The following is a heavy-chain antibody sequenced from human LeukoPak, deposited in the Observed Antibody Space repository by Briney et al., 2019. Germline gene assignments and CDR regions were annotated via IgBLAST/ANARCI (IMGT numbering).Heavy chain of an antibody. CDR3: ARAHGVAMAKGGYYYYYYMDV. V-gene: IGHV1-8*01. Sequence: ASVKVSCKASGYTFTSYDTNWVRQATGQGLEWIGWMNPNSGNTGYAQKFQGRVTMTRNTSISTAYMELSSLRSEDTAVYYCARAHGVAMAKGGYYYYYYMDVWGKGTTVTISS. J-gene: IGHJ6*03. CDR2: MNPNSGNT. CDR1: GYTFTSYD. D-gene: IGHD5-18*01.